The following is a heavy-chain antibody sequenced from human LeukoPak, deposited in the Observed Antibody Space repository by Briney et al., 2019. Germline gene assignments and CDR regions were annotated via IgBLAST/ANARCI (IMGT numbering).Heavy chain of an antibody. Sequence: KASETLSLTCTVAGGSISSYYWSWIRQPPGKGLEWIGYIYYSGSTNYNPSLKSRVTISVDTSKNQFSLKLSSVTAADTAVYYWARDVGHFDIWGQGTMVAVSS. CDR2: IYYSGST. CDR1: GGSISSYY. V-gene: IGHV4-59*01. CDR3: ARDVGHFDI. J-gene: IGHJ3*02.